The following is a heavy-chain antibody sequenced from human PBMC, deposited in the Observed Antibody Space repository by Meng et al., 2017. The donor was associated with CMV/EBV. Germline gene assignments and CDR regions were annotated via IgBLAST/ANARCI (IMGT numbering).Heavy chain of an antibody. J-gene: IGHJ6*02. V-gene: IGHV4-39*01. CDR1: GGSISSATYY. D-gene: IGHD6-13*01. CDR2: IYHSGSS. CDR3: ARTKQQLVSMVTTYYHYYGMDV. Sequence: SETLSLTCTASGGSISSATYYWGWIRQPPGKGLEWIGNIYHSGSSYYNPSLKSRVTISVDTSKNQFSLKLSSVTAADTAVYYCARTKQQLVSMVTTYYHYYGMDVWGQGTTVTVSS.